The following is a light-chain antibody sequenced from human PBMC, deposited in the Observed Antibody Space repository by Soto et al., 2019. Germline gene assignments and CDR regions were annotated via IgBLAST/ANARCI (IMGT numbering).Light chain of an antibody. Sequence: QSALTQPASVSGSPGQSITISCTGTSSDLGKYNLVSWYQQHPGKAPKLMMYEVNNRPSGVSNRFSGSKSGNTASLTISGIQAEDEADYYGMSHTRSGTLWVLGGGTKLTVL. J-gene: IGLJ3*02. CDR1: SSDLGKYNL. CDR2: EVN. CDR3: MSHTRSGTLWV. V-gene: IGLV2-14*02.